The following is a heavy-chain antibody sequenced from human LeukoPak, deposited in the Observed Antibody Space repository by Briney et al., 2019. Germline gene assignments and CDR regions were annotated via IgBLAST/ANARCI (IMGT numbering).Heavy chain of an antibody. J-gene: IGHJ3*02. CDR3: ARELREHGVFDI. CDR1: GFTVSRNY. D-gene: IGHD1-26*01. V-gene: IGHV3-53*01. CDR2: IYSDGST. Sequence: GRSLRLSCAASGFTVSRNYMSWVRLAPGKGLEWVSEIYSDGSTYYAASVKGRFSISRDNSKNTVYLQMSSLRAEDTAIYYCARELREHGVFDIWGQGTMVTVSS.